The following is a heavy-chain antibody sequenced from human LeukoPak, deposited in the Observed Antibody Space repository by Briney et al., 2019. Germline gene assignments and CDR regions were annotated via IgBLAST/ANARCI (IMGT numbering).Heavy chain of an antibody. D-gene: IGHD1-26*01. V-gene: IGHV3-7*01. CDR1: GFSISTYC. Sequence: PGGSLRLSCAASGFSISTYCMTWVRHAPGKGLEWVANVKEDGSEKYYVDSVKGRFTISRDNAKNSLYLQMNSLRAEDTAVYYCARDGADMVLVRAVPTRRYSYYYYMDVWGKGTTVTVSS. CDR2: VKEDGSEK. CDR3: ARDGADMVLVRAVPTRRYSYYYYMDV. J-gene: IGHJ6*03.